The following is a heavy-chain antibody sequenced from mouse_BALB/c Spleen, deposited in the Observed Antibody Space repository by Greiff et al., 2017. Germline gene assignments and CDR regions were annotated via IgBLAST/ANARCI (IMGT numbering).Heavy chain of an antibody. J-gene: IGHJ2*01. CDR3: TRDPYRYDDY. V-gene: IGHV1S22*01. CDR2: IYPGSGST. CDR1: GYTFTSYW. D-gene: IGHD2-14*01. Sequence: LQQPGSELVRPGASVKLSCKASGYTFTSYWMHWVKQRPGQGLEWIGNIYPGSGSTNYDEKFKSKATLTVDTSSSTAYMQLSSLTSEDSAVYYCTRDPYRYDDYWGQGTTLTVSS.